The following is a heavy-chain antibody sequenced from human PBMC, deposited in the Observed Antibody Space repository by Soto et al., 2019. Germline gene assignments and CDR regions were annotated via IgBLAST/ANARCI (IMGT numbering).Heavy chain of an antibody. Sequence: SETLSLTCTVSGGSISSSSYYRGWIRQPPGKGLEWIGSIYYSGSTYYNPSLKSRVTISVDTSKNQFSLKLSSVTAADTAVYYCAREVRRVVRGDNWFDPWGQGTLVTVSS. J-gene: IGHJ5*02. V-gene: IGHV4-39*02. D-gene: IGHD3-10*01. CDR1: GGSISSSSYY. CDR2: IYYSGST. CDR3: AREVRRVVRGDNWFDP.